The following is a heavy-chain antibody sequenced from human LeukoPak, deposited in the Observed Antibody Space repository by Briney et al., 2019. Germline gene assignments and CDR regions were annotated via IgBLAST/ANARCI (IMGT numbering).Heavy chain of an antibody. Sequence: PSETLSLTCAVYGGSFSGYYWSWIRQPPGKGLEWIGEINHSGSTNYNPSLKSRVTISVDTSKNQFSLKLSSVTAADTAVYYCARLGHAPPGGPLRYFDWLYRYYYMDVWGKGTTVTISS. CDR2: INHSGST. CDR3: ARLGHAPPGGPLRYFDWLYRYYYMDV. V-gene: IGHV4-34*01. D-gene: IGHD3-9*01. CDR1: GGSFSGYY. J-gene: IGHJ6*03.